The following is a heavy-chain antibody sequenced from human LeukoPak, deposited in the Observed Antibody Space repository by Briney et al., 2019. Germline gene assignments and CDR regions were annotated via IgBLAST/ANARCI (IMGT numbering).Heavy chain of an antibody. D-gene: IGHD5-24*01. CDR3: ARRDGYNHVDY. CDR2: VYPDDSDT. V-gene: IGHV5-51*01. Sequence: GESLKISCKASGYTFTDYWIAWVRQMPGKGLELMGIVYPDDSDTRYSPSFQGQVTISADESINTAYLQWSGLKASDTAIYYCARRDGYNHVDYWGQGTLVTVSS. J-gene: IGHJ4*02. CDR1: GYTFTDYW.